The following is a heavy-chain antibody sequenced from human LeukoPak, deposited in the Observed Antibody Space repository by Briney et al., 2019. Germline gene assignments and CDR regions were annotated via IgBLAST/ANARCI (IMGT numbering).Heavy chain of an antibody. CDR2: IYSGGST. D-gene: IGHD3-3*01. V-gene: IGHV3-53*01. J-gene: IGHJ6*03. CDR1: GFTVSSNY. Sequence: GGSLRLSCAASGFTVSSNYMSWVRQAPGKGLEWVSVIYSGGSTYYADSVKGRFTISRDNSKNTLYLQMNSLRAEDTAVYYCARYGYTIFGVLSSQYYMDVWGKGTTVTVSS. CDR3: ARYGYTIFGVLSSQYYMDV.